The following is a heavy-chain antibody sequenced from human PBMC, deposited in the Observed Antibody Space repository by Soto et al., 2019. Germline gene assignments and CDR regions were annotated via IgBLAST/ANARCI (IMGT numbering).Heavy chain of an antibody. Sequence: SETLSLTSAVYGGSFSGYYWSWIRQPPGKRMEWIGEINHSGSTNYNPSLKSRVTISVDTSKNQFSLKLSWVTAADTAVYYCARERALLLWFGELINWFDPWGQGTLVTVSS. CDR3: ARERALLLWFGELINWFDP. J-gene: IGHJ5*02. CDR2: INHSGST. D-gene: IGHD3-10*01. V-gene: IGHV4-34*01. CDR1: GGSFSGYY.